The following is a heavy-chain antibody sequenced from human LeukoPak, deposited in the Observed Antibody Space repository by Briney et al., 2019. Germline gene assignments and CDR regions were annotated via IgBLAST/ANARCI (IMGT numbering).Heavy chain of an antibody. CDR2: MYYSGST. CDR1: GDSISTYY. V-gene: IGHV4-59*01. Sequence: SETLSLTCTVSGDSISTYYWSWIRQPPGKGLEWIGYMYYSGSTNYNPSLKSRVTISLDTPKNQFSLRLNSVTAADTAVYYCARGAAGYGPYDYWGQGTLVTVSS. J-gene: IGHJ4*02. D-gene: IGHD5-12*01. CDR3: ARGAAGYGPYDY.